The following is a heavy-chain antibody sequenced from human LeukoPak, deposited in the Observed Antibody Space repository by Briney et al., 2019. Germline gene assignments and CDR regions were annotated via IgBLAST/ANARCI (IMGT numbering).Heavy chain of an antibody. CDR1: GFTFSSYS. D-gene: IGHD5-18*01. J-gene: IGHJ4*02. CDR3: ARVDGDTAMVDY. V-gene: IGHV3-21*01. CDR2: ISSSSSYI. Sequence: GGSLGLSCAASGFTFSSYSMNWVRQAPGKGLEWVSSISSSSSYIYYADSVKGRFTISRDNAKNSLYLQMNSLRAEDTAVYYCARVDGDTAMVDYWGQGTLVTVSS.